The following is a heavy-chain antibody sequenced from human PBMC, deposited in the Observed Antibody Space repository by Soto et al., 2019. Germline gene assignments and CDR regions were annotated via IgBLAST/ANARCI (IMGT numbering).Heavy chain of an antibody. D-gene: IGHD5-12*01. CDR1: SVSNAW. V-gene: IGHV3-15*07. J-gene: IGHJ4*02. Sequence: SVSNAWMNWVRQAPGKGLEWVGRIKSKTDGGTTDYAAPVKGRFTISRDDSKNTLYLQMNSLKTEDTAVYYCTTGLGMATPYYFDSWGQGTLVTVSS. CDR2: IKSKTDGGTT. CDR3: TTGLGMATPYYFDS.